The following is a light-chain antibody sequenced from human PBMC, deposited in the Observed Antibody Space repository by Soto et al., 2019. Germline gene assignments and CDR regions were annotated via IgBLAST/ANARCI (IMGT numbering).Light chain of an antibody. J-gene: IGKJ1*01. CDR2: DAS. Sequence: DIQMTQSPSSLSASVGDRVTITCQASQDVRWYLNWYQQKPGKAPKLLIYDASKLGPGVPSRFTGSGSGTFFTFTITTLQPEVIATYYCQQYDNVSWTFGQGTKVEIK. CDR1: QDVRWY. CDR3: QQYDNVSWT. V-gene: IGKV1-33*01.